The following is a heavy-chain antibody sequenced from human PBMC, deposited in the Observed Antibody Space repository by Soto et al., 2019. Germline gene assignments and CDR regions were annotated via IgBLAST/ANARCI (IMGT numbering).Heavy chain of an antibody. J-gene: IGHJ4*02. CDR2: INPNGGGT. D-gene: IGHD6-19*01. Sequence: ASVKVSCKASEYTFTGYYLHWVRQAPGQGLEWMGWINPNGGGTIYAQKFQGRLTMTRDTSITTVYMELSRLRSDDTAFYYCATSSDWSPLLDYWGQGTVVTVSS. V-gene: IGHV1-2*02. CDR3: ATSSDWSPLLDY. CDR1: EYTFTGYY.